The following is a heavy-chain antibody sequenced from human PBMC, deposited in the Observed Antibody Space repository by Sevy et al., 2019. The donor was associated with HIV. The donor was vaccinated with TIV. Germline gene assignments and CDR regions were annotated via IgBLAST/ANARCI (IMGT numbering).Heavy chain of an antibody. CDR1: GGSISSYY. D-gene: IGHD3-9*01. V-gene: IGHV4-4*07. CDR3: ARELDITASANWFDP. Sequence: SETLSLTCTVSGGSISSYYWSWIRQPAGKGLEWIGRIYTSGSPNYNPSLKSRVTMSVDTPKNQLSMKLSSVTVSETAVYYFARELDITASANWFDPWGQGTLVTVSS. J-gene: IGHJ5*02. CDR2: IYTSGSP.